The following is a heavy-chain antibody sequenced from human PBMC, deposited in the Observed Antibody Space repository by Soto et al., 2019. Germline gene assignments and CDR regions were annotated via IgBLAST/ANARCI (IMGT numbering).Heavy chain of an antibody. V-gene: IGHV3-33*01. D-gene: IGHD1-1*01. CDR2: IWYDGSNK. CDR3: ARDSSTTHDAFDI. J-gene: IGHJ3*02. CDR1: GFTFSSYG. Sequence: GGSLRLSCAASGFTFSSYGMHWVRQAPGKGLEWVAVIWYDGSNKYYADSVKGRFTISRDNSKNTLYLQMNSLRAEDTAVYYCARDSSTTHDAFDIWGQGTMVTVSS.